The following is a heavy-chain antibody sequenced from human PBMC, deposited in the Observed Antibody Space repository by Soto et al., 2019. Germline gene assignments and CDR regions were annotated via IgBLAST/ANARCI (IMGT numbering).Heavy chain of an antibody. CDR1: GGSFSSGSYD. V-gene: IGHV4-61*01. CDR2: IYYSGST. CDR3: ARTHGYFDWLLRFDY. D-gene: IGHD3-9*01. Sequence: XTLSLPCTVSGGSFSSGSYDWSWIRQPPGKGLEWIGYIYYSGSTNYNNSLKSRGTISVDTSKKQFSLKLSSLTAADTAVYYCARTHGYFDWLLRFDYWGQGTLGTVSS. J-gene: IGHJ4*02.